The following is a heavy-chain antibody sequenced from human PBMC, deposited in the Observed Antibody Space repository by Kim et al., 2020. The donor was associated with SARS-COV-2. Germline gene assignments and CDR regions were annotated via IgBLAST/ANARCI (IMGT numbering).Heavy chain of an antibody. J-gene: IGHJ4*02. Sequence: RGRTNYNPSLRGRVTMSVDTSKNQFSLKLTSVTAADTAVYYCARSSADYWGQGIVVTVSS. V-gene: IGHV4-59*10. CDR2: RGRT. CDR3: ARSSADY.